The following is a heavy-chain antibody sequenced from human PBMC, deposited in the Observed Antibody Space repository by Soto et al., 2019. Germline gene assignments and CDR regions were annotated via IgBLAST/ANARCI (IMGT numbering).Heavy chain of an antibody. Sequence: QVQLQQWGAGLLKPSETQSLTCAVYGGSFSGYYWSWIRQPPGKGLEWIGEINHSGSTNYNPPLKSRVTISVDPSKNQFSLKLSSVTAADTAVYYCARGSGDYFDYWGQGTLVTVSS. CDR1: GGSFSGYY. J-gene: IGHJ4*02. CDR3: ARGSGDYFDY. CDR2: INHSGST. D-gene: IGHD6-25*01. V-gene: IGHV4-34*01.